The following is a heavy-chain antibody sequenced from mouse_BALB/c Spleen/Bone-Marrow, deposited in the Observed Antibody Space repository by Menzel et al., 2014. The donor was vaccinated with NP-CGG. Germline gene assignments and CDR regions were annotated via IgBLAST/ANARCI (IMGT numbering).Heavy chain of an antibody. D-gene: IGHD3-2*02. CDR1: GFSLTNYG. CDR2: IWAGGST. Sequence: VKLVESGPGLVAPSQSLSITCTVSGFSLTNYGVHWVRQPPGKGLEWLGVIWAGGSTNYNSALMSRLSISKDNSMSQVFLKMNSPQTDDTAMYYCARVTSSAVGAMDYWGQGTSVTVSS. CDR3: ARVTSSAVGAMDY. V-gene: IGHV2-9*02. J-gene: IGHJ4*01.